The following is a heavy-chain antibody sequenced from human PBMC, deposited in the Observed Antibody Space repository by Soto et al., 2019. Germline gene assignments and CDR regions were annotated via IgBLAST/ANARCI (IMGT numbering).Heavy chain of an antibody. Sequence: SETLSLTCTVSGGSISSYYWGWIRQPPGKRLEWIGYIHYSGSTNYNPSLRSRVTISVDTPKNQFSLKVNSMTAADTAIYYCARGGVAARKGRWFDPWGQGTLVTVPQ. CDR2: IHYSGST. CDR1: GGSISSYY. CDR3: ARGGVAARKGRWFDP. V-gene: IGHV4-59*01. J-gene: IGHJ5*02. D-gene: IGHD6-25*01.